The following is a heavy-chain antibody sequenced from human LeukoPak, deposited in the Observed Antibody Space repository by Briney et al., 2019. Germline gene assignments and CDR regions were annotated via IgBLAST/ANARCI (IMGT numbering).Heavy chain of an antibody. CDR3: ARHRHFVGNSYYFDY. V-gene: IGHV5-51*01. CDR1: GYAFTTYW. J-gene: IGHJ4*02. Sequence: GESLKIYCKGSGYAFTTYWIGWVRQMPGKGLEWMGIIYPGDSDTRYSPSFQGQVTISADKSISTAYLQWRSLKASDTAMYYCARHRHFVGNSYYFDYWGQGTLVTVSS. CDR2: IYPGDSDT. D-gene: IGHD4-23*01.